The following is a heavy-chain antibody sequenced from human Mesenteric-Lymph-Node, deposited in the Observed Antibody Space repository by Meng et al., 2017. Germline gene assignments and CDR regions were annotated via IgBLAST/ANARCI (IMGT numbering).Heavy chain of an antibody. CDR1: GGSLSGAY. Sequence: VQLQQWGAGLFQPSESLSLSGAVNGGSLSGAYWHWIRQPPGKGLGWIGEIIHGGSPSSNPSLKSRVTISIDTSKNQLSLMLSSVTAADTAVYYCARRPTGIDYWGQGTLVTVSS. CDR3: ARRPTGIDY. D-gene: IGHD2-8*02. V-gene: IGHV4-34*12. CDR2: IIHGGSP. J-gene: IGHJ4*02.